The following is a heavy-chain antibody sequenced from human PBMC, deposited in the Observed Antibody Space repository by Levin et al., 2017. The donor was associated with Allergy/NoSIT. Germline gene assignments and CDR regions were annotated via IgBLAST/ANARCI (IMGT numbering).Heavy chain of an antibody. Sequence: GGSLRLSCAASGFTFSSYWMHWVRQTPGKGLVWVSRINSDGGSTTYADSVKGRFTISRDNAENTLYLHMNSLRVEDTAVYYSARANPVVAAPSGADYWGQGTLVTVSS. V-gene: IGHV3-74*01. CDR1: GFTFSSYW. CDR2: INSDGGST. D-gene: IGHD2-15*01. J-gene: IGHJ4*02. CDR3: ARANPVVAAPSGADY.